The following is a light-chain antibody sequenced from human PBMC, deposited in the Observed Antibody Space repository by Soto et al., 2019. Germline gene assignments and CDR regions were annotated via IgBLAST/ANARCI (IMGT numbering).Light chain of an antibody. CDR2: GIS. V-gene: IGKV3-20*01. J-gene: IGKJ1*01. CDR1: QSVLNNY. Sequence: DIVLTQSPGTLSLSPGERATLSCRASQSVLNNYLAWFQQRPGQAPRLLIYGISNRPTGIPDRFSGSGSGTDFTLTISRLEPEDFAVYYCQQYGSSGTFGQGTKVDIK. CDR3: QQYGSSGT.